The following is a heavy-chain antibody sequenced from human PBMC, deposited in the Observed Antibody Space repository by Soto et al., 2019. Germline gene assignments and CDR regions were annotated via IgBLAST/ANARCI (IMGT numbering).Heavy chain of an antibody. Sequence: EVQLVESGGGLVKPGGSLRLSCAASGFSFRSYSLNWVRQAPGRGLEWVSSISPSSSFLSYADSVKGRFTISRDNAKSSVHLQMNSLRAEDTAVYFCARVGTDYGSGSPYYSDYWGQGTLVTVSS. CDR2: ISPSSSFL. V-gene: IGHV3-21*06. CDR3: ARVGTDYGSGSPYYSDY. J-gene: IGHJ4*02. D-gene: IGHD3-10*01. CDR1: GFSFRSYS.